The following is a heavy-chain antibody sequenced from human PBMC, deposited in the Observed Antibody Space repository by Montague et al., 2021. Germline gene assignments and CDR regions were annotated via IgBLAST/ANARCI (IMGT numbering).Heavy chain of an antibody. CDR1: GFTFRPYC. V-gene: IGHV3-48*02. CDR3: ARDSYSSGWYSAEYFQH. D-gene: IGHD6-19*01. Sequence: SLRLSCAASGFTFRPYCMNWVRQAPGKGLEWVSYITGSSSSIYYADSVRGRFTISRDNPKNSLYLQMNSLRDEDTAVYYCARDSYSSGWYSAEYFQHWGQGTLVTVSS. CDR2: ITGSSSSI. J-gene: IGHJ1*01.